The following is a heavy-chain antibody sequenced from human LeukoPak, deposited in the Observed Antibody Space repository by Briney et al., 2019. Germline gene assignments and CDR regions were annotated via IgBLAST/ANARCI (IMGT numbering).Heavy chain of an antibody. CDR2: ISAYTGNT. V-gene: IGHV1-18*04. J-gene: IGHJ3*02. CDR1: GYTFSSYG. Sequence: ASVKVSCKASGYTFSSYGLSWVRQAPGHGLEWMGWISAYTGNTNYAQNLQGRVTMTTDTSTSTAYMELRSLRSDDTAVYYCARDAVGNDAFDIWGRGTMVTVSS. D-gene: IGHD6-19*01. CDR3: ARDAVGNDAFDI.